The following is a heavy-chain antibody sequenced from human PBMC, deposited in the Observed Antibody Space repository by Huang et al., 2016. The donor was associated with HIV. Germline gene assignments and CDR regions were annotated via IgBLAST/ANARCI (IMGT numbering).Heavy chain of an antibody. Sequence: QVQLVQSGAEVKKPGSSVKVSCKASGGSFRNFAIGWVRQAPGQGLEWMGGVIPTIGTANYAQKVQGRVTISADESTSTAYMELSSLRSEDTAVYYCATVDYYDTSGPQRGYFDNWGQGTLVTVSS. J-gene: IGHJ4*02. V-gene: IGHV1-69*01. CDR1: GGSFRNFA. CDR2: VIPTIGTA. D-gene: IGHD3-22*01. CDR3: ATVDYYDTSGPQRGYFDN.